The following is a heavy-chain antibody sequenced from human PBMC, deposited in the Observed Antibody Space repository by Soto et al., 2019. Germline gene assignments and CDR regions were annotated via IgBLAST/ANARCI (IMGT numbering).Heavy chain of an antibody. CDR2: ISYDGRHE. Sequence: QVQLVESGGGVVQPGMSLRLSCAASGFTFSSYAMHWVRQAPGKGLEWVAVISYDGRHESYTDSVKGRFTISRDTSKNPIYLQRNSLRPEDTAVYYCAKDRTSNFWSAYFDSWGQGTLIAVSS. J-gene: IGHJ4*02. CDR1: GFTFSSYA. V-gene: IGHV3-30*04. D-gene: IGHD3-3*01. CDR3: AKDRTSNFWSAYFDS.